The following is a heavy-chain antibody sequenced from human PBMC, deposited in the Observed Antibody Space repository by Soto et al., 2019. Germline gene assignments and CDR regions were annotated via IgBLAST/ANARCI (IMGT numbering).Heavy chain of an antibody. V-gene: IGHV4-59*01. CDR2: IYYSGST. D-gene: IGHD2-15*01. CDR1: GGSISSYY. Sequence: SETLSLTCTVSGGSISSYYWSWIRQPPGKGLEWIGYIYYSGSTSYKPSLKSRVTISVDTSKNQFSLKLSSVTTADTAVYYCARGRFFFDCCGQGTLVTVSS. J-gene: IGHJ4*02. CDR3: ARGRFFFDC.